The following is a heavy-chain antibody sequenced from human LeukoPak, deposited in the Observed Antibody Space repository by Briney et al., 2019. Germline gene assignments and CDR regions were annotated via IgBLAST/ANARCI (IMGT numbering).Heavy chain of an antibody. CDR3: AKDFAAAALTWFDP. CDR1: GFTFSSYA. Sequence: GGSLTLSCAASGFTFSSYAMSWVRQAPGKGLEWVSAISGSGGSTYYADSVKGRFPISRDNSKNTLYLQMNSLRAEDTAVYYCAKDFAAAALTWFDPWGQGTLVTVSS. D-gene: IGHD6-13*01. J-gene: IGHJ5*02. CDR2: ISGSGGST. V-gene: IGHV3-23*01.